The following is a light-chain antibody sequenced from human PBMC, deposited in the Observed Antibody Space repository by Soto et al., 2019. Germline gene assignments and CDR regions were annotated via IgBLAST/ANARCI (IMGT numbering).Light chain of an antibody. Sequence: TQSPSTLSASVGDRVTITCRASQSISSWLAWYQQKPGQAPRLLIYGASNRATGIPDRFSGSGSGTDFTLTISGLEPEDFAVYYCQQYGTSLFTFGGGTKVDI. CDR2: GAS. J-gene: IGKJ4*01. V-gene: IGKV3-20*01. CDR1: QSISSW. CDR3: QQYGTSLFT.